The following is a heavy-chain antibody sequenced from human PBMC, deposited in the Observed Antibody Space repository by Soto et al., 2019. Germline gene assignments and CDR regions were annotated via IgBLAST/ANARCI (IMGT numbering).Heavy chain of an antibody. V-gene: IGHV4-31*03. CDR2: IYYSGST. CDR1: GGSISSGGYY. Sequence: SETLSLTCTVSGGSISSGGYYWSWIRQHPGKGLEWIGYIYYSGSTYYNPAIKSRATTSVNTCKNQFSLKLSSVTAAETAVYYCARAIFGVGVDYWGQGTLVTVSS. D-gene: IGHD3-3*01. J-gene: IGHJ4*02. CDR3: ARAIFGVGVDY.